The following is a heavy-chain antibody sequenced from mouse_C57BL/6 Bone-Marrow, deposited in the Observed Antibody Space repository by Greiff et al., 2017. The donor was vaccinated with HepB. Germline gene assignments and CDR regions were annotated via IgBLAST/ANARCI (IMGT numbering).Heavy chain of an antibody. CDR2: ISSGSSTI. D-gene: IGHD1-1*01. CDR1: GFTFSDYG. J-gene: IGHJ1*03. V-gene: IGHV5-17*01. CDR3: ARPVVARGYFDV. Sequence: EVKLMESGGGLVKPGGSLKLSCAASGFTFSDYGMHWVRQAPEKGLEWVAYISSGSSTIYYADTVKGRFTISRDNATNTLFLQMTSLRSEDAAMYYCARPVVARGYFDVWGRGTTVTVSS.